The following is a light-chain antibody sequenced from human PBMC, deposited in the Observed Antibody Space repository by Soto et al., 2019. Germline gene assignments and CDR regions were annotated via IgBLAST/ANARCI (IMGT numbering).Light chain of an antibody. Sequence: EILLTQSPGTLSLSPGERATLSCRASRSVSSYLAWYQQIPGQAPRLLIYDASTRATGIPARFSGSGSGTDFTLTISSLEPEDFAVYYCQQYGDSPWTFGQGTKVDIK. CDR1: RSVSSY. CDR3: QQYGDSPWT. CDR2: DAS. J-gene: IGKJ1*01. V-gene: IGKV3-11*01.